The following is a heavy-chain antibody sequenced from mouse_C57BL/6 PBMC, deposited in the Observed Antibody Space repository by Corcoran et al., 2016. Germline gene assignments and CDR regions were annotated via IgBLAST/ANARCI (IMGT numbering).Heavy chain of an antibody. CDR2: INTYSGVP. CDR1: GYTFTTYG. Sequence: QIQLVQSGPELKKPGETVKISCKASGYTFTTYGMSWVKQAPGKGLKWMGWINTYSGVPTYADYFKGRFAFSLEASASTAYLQINNLKNEDLAKYFCARRNYGSSYYFDYWGQGTTLTVSS. CDR3: ARRNYGSSYYFDY. V-gene: IGHV9-3*01. D-gene: IGHD1-1*01. J-gene: IGHJ2*01.